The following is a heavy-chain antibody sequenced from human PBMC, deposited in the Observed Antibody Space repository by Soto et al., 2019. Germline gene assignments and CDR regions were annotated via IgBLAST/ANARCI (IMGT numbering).Heavy chain of an antibody. CDR3: AKIQTSGYYYDSSGYW. J-gene: IGHJ4*02. V-gene: IGHV3-23*01. CDR2: ISGSGGST. D-gene: IGHD3-22*01. Sequence: GGSLRLSCAASGFTFSSYAMSWVRQAPGKGLEWVSAISGSGGSTYYADSVKGRFTISRDNSKNTLYLQMNSLRAEDTAVYYCAKIQTSGYYYDSSGYWWGQGALVTVSS. CDR1: GFTFSSYA.